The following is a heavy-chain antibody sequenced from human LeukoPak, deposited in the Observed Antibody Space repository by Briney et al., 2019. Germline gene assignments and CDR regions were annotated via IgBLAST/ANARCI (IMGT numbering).Heavy chain of an antibody. J-gene: IGHJ4*02. CDR1: GFTFSTYW. D-gene: IGHD6-13*01. CDR3: ARDSAGNDY. CDR2: IKQDGSEK. V-gene: IGHV3-7*01. Sequence: GGSLRLSCEASGFTFSTYWMSWVRQAPGKGLEWVANIKQDGSEKYYVDSVKGRFTVSRDNAKNSLYLQMNSLRAEDTAMYYCARDSAGNDYWGQGTLVTVSS.